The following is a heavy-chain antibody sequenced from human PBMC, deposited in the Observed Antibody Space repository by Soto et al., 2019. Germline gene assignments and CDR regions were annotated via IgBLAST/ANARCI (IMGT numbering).Heavy chain of an antibody. CDR1: GDSISNLDYF. CDR3: ARGRYCLTGRCFPNWFDS. CDR2: IYKSATT. Sequence: PSETLSLTCSVSGDSISNLDYFWAWIRQTPGQALEYIGYIYKSATTYYNPSFESRVAISVDTSKSQFSLNVTSVTAAATAVYFCARGRYCLTGRCFPNWFDSWGQGALVTVSS. D-gene: IGHD7-27*01. V-gene: IGHV4-30-4*01. J-gene: IGHJ5*01.